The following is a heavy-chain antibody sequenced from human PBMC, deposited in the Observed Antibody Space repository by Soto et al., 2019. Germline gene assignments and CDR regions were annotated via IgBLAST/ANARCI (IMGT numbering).Heavy chain of an antibody. D-gene: IGHD2-2*01. V-gene: IGHV1-69*13. Sequence: ASVQVSCKASGGTFSSYAISWVRQAPGQGLEWMGGIIPIFGTANYAQKFQGRVTITADESTSTAYMELSSLRSEDTAVYYCARYDHHCSSTSCYYYGMDVWGQGTTVTVSS. J-gene: IGHJ6*02. CDR1: GGTFSSYA. CDR2: IIPIFGTA. CDR3: ARYDHHCSSTSCYYYGMDV.